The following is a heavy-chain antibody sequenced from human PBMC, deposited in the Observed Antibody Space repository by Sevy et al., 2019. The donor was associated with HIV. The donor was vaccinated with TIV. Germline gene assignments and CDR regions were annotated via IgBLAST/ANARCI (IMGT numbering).Heavy chain of an antibody. Sequence: GGSLRLSCAASGFTFRSYSMNWVRQAPGRGLEWVSSITSSSSFIFYADSVKGRLTISRDNAKNSLFLQMKSLRAEDPAVYYCARPTSGLSEYEPLDNARFYGMDVWGQGTTVTVSS. D-gene: IGHD1-20*01. V-gene: IGHV3-21*01. CDR1: GFTFRSYS. CDR2: ITSSSSFI. CDR3: ARPTSGLSEYEPLDNARFYGMDV. J-gene: IGHJ6*02.